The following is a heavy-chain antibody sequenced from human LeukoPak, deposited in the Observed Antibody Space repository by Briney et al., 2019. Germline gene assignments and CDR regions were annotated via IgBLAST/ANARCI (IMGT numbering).Heavy chain of an antibody. V-gene: IGHV4-4*09. CDR3: ARPWGD. Sequence: PSETLSLTCTVSGGSISSYYWSWIRQPPGKGLEWIGYIYTSGGSNYTTSLKSRVTISVDTSKCQCSLKLSSVTAADTAVYYCARPWGDWGQGTLVTVSS. CDR1: GGSISSYY. CDR2: IYTSGGS. D-gene: IGHD3-16*01. J-gene: IGHJ4*02.